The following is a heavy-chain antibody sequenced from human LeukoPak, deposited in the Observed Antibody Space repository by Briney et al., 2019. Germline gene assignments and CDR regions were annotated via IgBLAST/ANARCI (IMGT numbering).Heavy chain of an antibody. V-gene: IGHV3-7*03. CDR1: GFTFSSYW. CDR2: IKQDGSEK. Sequence: GGSLRLSCAASGFTFSSYWMSWVRQAPGKGLEWVANIKQDGSEKYYVDSVKGRFTISRDNAKNSLYLQMNSLRAEDTAVYYCAREEVVVPADMPEDYYGMDVWGQGTTVTVSS. CDR3: AREEVVVPADMPEDYYGMDV. D-gene: IGHD2-2*01. J-gene: IGHJ6*02.